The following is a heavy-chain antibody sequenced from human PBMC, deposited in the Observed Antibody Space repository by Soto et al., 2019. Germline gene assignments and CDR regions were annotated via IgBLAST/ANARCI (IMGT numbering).Heavy chain of an antibody. V-gene: IGHV3-15*07. CDR1: GFTFSNAW. CDR2: IKSKTDGGTT. Sequence: GGSLRLSCAASGFTFSNAWMNWVRQAPGKGLEWVGRIKSKTDGGTTDYAAPVKGRFTISRDNSNNTLYLQMNSLRAEDTAVYYCARDWQGFDPWGQGTLVTVSS. CDR3: ARDWQGFDP. J-gene: IGHJ5*02.